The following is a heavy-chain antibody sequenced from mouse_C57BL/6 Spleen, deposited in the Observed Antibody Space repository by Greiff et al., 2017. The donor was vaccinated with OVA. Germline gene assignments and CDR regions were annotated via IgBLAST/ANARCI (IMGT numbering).Heavy chain of an antibody. Sequence: QVQLQQSGPELVKPGASVKISCKASGYAFSSSWMNWVKQRPGKGLEWIGRTYPGDGDTNYNGKFKGKATLTADKSSSTAYMQLSSLTSEDSAVYFCVWRYFDVWGTGTTVTVSS. V-gene: IGHV1-82*01. CDR2: TYPGDGDT. CDR1: GYAFSSSW. J-gene: IGHJ1*03. CDR3: VWRYFDV.